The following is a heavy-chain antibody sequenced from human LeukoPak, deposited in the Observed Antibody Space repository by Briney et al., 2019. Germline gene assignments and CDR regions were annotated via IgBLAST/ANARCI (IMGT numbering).Heavy chain of an antibody. CDR1: GFTFSTYW. Sequence: GGSLRLSCAASGFTFSTYWMHWVRQAPGKGLVWVSRINSDGSSTTYADSVKGRFTISRDNAKNTPYLQMNSLRAEDTAVYYCATEETTMTDALDIGGKGKMVPV. J-gene: IGHJ3*02. CDR3: ATEETTMTDALDI. V-gene: IGHV3-74*01. CDR2: INSDGSST. D-gene: IGHD4-17*01.